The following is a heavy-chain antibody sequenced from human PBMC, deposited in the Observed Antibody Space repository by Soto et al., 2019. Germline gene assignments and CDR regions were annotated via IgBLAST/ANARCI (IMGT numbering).Heavy chain of an antibody. J-gene: IGHJ4*02. Sequence: SETLSHTCTVSDDSLCGYYWNWIRQSPGKGLEWIGYVYYSGRTKYNPSLTSRVTISVDTSKNQFSLTLRSVTTADTAVYYCARGNPVPFDHWGQGPLVTVS. CDR3: ARGNPVPFDH. CDR2: VYYSGRT. CDR1: DDSLCGYY. D-gene: IGHD4-17*01. V-gene: IGHV4-59*01.